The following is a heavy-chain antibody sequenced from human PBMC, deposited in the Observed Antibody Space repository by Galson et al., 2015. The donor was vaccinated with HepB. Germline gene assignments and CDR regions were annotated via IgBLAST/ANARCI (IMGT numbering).Heavy chain of an antibody. V-gene: IGHV1-3*01. CDR3: ARERSEDIAAAGTMGGAYGMDV. D-gene: IGHD6-13*01. Sequence: SVKVSCKASGYTFTSYAMHWVRQAPGQRLEWMGWINAGNGNTKYSQKSQGRVTITRDTSASTAYMELSSLRSEDTAVYYCARERSEDIAAAGTMGGAYGMDVWGQGTTVTVSS. J-gene: IGHJ6*02. CDR2: INAGNGNT. CDR1: GYTFTSYA.